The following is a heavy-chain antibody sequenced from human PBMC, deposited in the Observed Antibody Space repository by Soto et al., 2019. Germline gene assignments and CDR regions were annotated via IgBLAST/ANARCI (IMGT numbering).Heavy chain of an antibody. CDR2: IYSDGST. D-gene: IGHD6-6*01. CDR3: ARGGGVAVRPHYYYYGMDV. J-gene: IGHJ6*02. V-gene: IGHV3-53*01. CDR1: VFSVSNNY. Sequence: EVQLVESGGGLIQPGGSLRLSCVASVFSVSNNYMSWVRQAPGKGLEWVSVIYSDGSTYYADSVKGRFTISRVNSRNTVYLQTNSLRAEDTAVYYCARGGGVAVRPHYYYYGMDVWGQGTTVTVSS.